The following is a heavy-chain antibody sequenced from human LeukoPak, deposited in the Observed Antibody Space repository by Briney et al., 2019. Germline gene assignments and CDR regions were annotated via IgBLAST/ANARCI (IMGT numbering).Heavy chain of an antibody. V-gene: IGHV4-39*01. CDR1: GGSISSSSYY. D-gene: IGHD2-15*01. Sequence: SETLSLTCTVSGGSISSSSYYWGWIRQPPGKGLEWIGSIYYSGSTYYNPSLKSRVTISVDTSKNQFSLKLSSMTAADTAVYYCARLSVMVIKALFDYWGQGTLVTVSS. CDR3: ARLSVMVIKALFDY. CDR2: IYYSGST. J-gene: IGHJ4*02.